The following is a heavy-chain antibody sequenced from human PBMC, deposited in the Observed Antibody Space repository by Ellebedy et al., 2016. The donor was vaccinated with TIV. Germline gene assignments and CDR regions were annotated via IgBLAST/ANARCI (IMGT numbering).Heavy chain of an antibody. J-gene: IGHJ4*02. CDR2: IQSKTDGGAT. Sequence: GESLKISXAASGFTFSSAWMTWVRQAPGKGLEWVGLIQSKTDGGATYYAAPVKGRFTISRDDSKDKVYLQMDSLKTEDTAVYYCTTGGGYLDYWGQGSLVTVSS. CDR3: TTGGGYLDY. V-gene: IGHV3-15*01. D-gene: IGHD3-22*01. CDR1: GFTFSSAW.